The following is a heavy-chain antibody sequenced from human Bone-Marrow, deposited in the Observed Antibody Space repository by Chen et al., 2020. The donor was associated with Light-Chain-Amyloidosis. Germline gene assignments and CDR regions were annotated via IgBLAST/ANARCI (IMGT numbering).Heavy chain of an antibody. CDR1: GGTFNTYA. V-gene: IGHV1-69*01. Sequence: QVQLVQSGAEVKKPGSSVKVSCKASGGTFNTYAINWGRQAPGQGLEWMGGIIPILGTASYAQKFQGRVTITADEASSTAYMELSSLTSGDTAVYYCAEGPYSNLGYWGQGTLVTVSS. D-gene: IGHD4-4*01. CDR2: IIPILGTA. J-gene: IGHJ4*02. CDR3: AEGPYSNLGY.